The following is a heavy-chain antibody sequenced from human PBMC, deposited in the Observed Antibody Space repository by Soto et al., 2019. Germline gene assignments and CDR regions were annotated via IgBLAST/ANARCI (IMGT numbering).Heavy chain of an antibody. J-gene: IGHJ4*02. Sequence: SETLSLTCAVSGGSISSSNWWSWVRQPPGKGLEWIGEIYHSGSTNYNPSLKSRATISVDKSKNQFSLKLSSVTAADTAVYYCARTLGPQVTGYVDSDYRWTIDQWGQGTLVTVSS. V-gene: IGHV4-4*02. CDR2: IYHSGST. D-gene: IGHD4-4*01. CDR1: GGSISSSNW. CDR3: ARTLGPQVTGYVDSDYRWTIDQ.